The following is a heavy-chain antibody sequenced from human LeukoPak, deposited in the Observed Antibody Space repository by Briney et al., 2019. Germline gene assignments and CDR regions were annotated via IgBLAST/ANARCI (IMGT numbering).Heavy chain of an antibody. CDR3: AKGHSSGWLYNWFDP. CDR2: ISGSGGST. Sequence: GGSLRLSCAASGFTFSTYWMSWVRQAPGKGLEWVSAISGSGGSTYYADSVKGRFTISRDNSKNTLYLQMNSLRAEDTAVYYCAKGHSSGWLYNWFDPWGQGTLVTVSS. J-gene: IGHJ5*02. V-gene: IGHV3-23*01. CDR1: GFTFSTYW. D-gene: IGHD6-19*01.